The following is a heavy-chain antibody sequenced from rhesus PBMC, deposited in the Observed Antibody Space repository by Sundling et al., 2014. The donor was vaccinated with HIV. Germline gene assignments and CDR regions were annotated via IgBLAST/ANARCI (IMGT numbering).Heavy chain of an antibody. V-gene: IGHV3-100*01. CDR2: ISESGGTT. CDR1: GFTFSSYV. D-gene: IGHD6-37*01. CDR3: IRDPGGWNYVGY. Sequence: EVQLVESGGGLVKPGGSLRLSCVASGFTFSSYVMHWVRQAPGKGLEWASVISESGGTTYYADSVKGRFTISRDNAKKSLFLQMNSLRAEDTAVYYCIRDPGGWNYVGYWGQGVLVTVSS. J-gene: IGHJ4*01.